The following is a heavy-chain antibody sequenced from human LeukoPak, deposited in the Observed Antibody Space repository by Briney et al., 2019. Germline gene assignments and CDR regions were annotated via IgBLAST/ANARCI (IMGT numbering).Heavy chain of an antibody. CDR3: ARVLLWFGELFTNWFDP. J-gene: IGHJ5*02. Sequence: ASVKVSCKASGYTFTSYGISWVRQAPGQGLEWLGWISTYNGNTHYAQKLQGRVTMTTDTSTSTAYMELRSLRSDDTAVYYCARVLLWFGELFTNWFDPWGQGTLVTVSS. CDR1: GYTFTSYG. V-gene: IGHV1-18*01. D-gene: IGHD3-10*01. CDR2: ISTYNGNT.